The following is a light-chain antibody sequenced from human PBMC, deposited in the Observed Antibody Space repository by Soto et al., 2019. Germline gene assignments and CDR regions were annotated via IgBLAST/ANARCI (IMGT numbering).Light chain of an antibody. CDR3: QQYYSYPLT. J-gene: IGKJ4*01. CDR2: AAS. CDR1: QGISSY. Sequence: AIRMTQSPSSFSASTGDRVTITCRASQGISSYLAWYQQKPGKAPKLLIYAASTLQSGVPSRFSGSGSGTDFTLTISCLPSEDFATYYCQQYYSYPLTFCGGTKVEIK. V-gene: IGKV1-8*01.